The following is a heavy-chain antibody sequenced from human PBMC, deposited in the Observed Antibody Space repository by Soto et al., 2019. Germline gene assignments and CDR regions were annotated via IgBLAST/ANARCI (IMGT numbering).Heavy chain of an antibody. CDR2: IYHTGST. J-gene: IGHJ5*02. CDR3: AREMSYYYGSGNFSWFDP. D-gene: IGHD3-10*01. Sequence: SETLSLTCTVSGGSITSGGYSWSWIRQPPGRGLEWIGYIYHTGSTYYNPSLKSRVTISIDRSKNQFSLRLSSVTAADTAVYYCAREMSYYYGSGNFSWFDPWGQGTLVTVSS. V-gene: IGHV4-30-2*01. CDR1: GGSITSGGYS.